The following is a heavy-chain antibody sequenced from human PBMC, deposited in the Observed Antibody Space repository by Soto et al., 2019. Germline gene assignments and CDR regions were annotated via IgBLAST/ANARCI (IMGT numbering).Heavy chain of an antibody. J-gene: IGHJ4*02. CDR1: GYTFTNFG. V-gene: IGHV1-18*01. Sequence: ASVKVSCKTSGYTFTNFGITWVRQAPGQGLEWMGWISTDKGDTRYAQKFQGRVTMTTDTSTRTAYMDLRSLRSDDTAVYYCATRSPPFDYWGQGTSVTGSS. CDR3: ATRSPPFDY. CDR2: ISTDKGDT.